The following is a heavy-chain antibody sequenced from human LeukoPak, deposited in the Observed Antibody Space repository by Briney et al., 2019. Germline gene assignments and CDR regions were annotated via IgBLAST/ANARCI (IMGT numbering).Heavy chain of an antibody. CDR2: ISYDGSNK. J-gene: IGHJ4*02. V-gene: IGHV3-30*04. CDR3: AKDDY. Sequence: GGSLRLSCAASGFTFSSYAMHWVRQAPGKGLEWVAVISYDGSNKYYADSVKGRFTISRDNSKNTLYLQMNSLRAEDTAVYYCAKDDYWGQGTLVTVSS. CDR1: GFTFSSYA.